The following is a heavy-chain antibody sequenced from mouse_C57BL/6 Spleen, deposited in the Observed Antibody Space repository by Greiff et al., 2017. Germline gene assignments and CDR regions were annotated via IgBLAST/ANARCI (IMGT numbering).Heavy chain of an antibody. V-gene: IGHV5-17*01. J-gene: IGHJ4*01. CDR3: ARRDYDYDEGAMDY. Sequence: EVMLVESGGGLVKPGGSLKLSCAASGFTFSDYGMHWVRQAPEKGLEWVAYISSGSSTIYYADTVKGRFTISRDNAKNTLFLHMTSLRSEDTAMYYCARRDYDYDEGAMDYWGQGTSVTVSS. D-gene: IGHD2-4*01. CDR1: GFTFSDYG. CDR2: ISSGSSTI.